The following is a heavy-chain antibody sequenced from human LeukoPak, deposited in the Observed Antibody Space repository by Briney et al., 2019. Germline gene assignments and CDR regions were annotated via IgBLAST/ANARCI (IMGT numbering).Heavy chain of an antibody. V-gene: IGHV4-38-2*02. CDR2: IYHSGST. Sequence: SETLSLTCTVSGYSISSGYYWGWIRQPPGKGLEWIGSIYHSGSTYYNPSLKSRVTISVDTSKNQFSLKLSSVTAADTAVYYCASSRKPGIAVAGTGFYFDYWGQGTLVTVSS. J-gene: IGHJ4*02. CDR3: ASSRKPGIAVAGTGFYFDY. CDR1: GYSISSGYY. D-gene: IGHD6-19*01.